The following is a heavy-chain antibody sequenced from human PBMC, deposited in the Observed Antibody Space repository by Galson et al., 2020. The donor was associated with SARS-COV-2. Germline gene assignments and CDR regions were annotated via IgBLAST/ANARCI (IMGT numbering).Heavy chain of an antibody. J-gene: IGHJ1*01. D-gene: IGHD6-6*01. V-gene: IGHV3-30*01. CDR1: GFPFSTYD. Sequence: GESLKISCAASGFPFSTYDMHWVRQAPGKGLEWVAAISYDGSYKHDVDSLKGRFTISRDNSKNTLYLQMNSLRPEDTAVYYCASSPSIAGSGTRFSFQHWGQGTLVTVSS. CDR3: ASSPSIAGSGTRFSFQH. CDR2: ISYDGSYK.